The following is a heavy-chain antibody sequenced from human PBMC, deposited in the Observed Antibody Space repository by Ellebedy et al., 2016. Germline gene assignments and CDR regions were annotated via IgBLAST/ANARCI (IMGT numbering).Heavy chain of an antibody. J-gene: IGHJ4*02. V-gene: IGHV1-8*01. CDR2: MNSNSGNT. Sequence: ASVKVSCXASGYTFTSYNINWVRQATGQGLEWMGWMNSNSGNTGYAQKFQGRVTMTRNTSISTAYMGLSSLTSEDTAVYYCARGSPFDYWGQGTLVTVSS. CDR1: GYTFTSYN. CDR3: ARGSPFDY.